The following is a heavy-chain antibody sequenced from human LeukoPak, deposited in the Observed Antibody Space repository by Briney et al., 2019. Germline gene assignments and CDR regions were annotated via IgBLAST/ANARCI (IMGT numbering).Heavy chain of an antibody. D-gene: IGHD6-13*01. V-gene: IGHV1-69*05. J-gene: IGHJ3*02. CDR2: IIPIFGTA. Sequence: ASVKVSCKASGGTFSSYAISWVRQAPGQGLEWMGGIIPIFGTANYAQKFQGRVTITTDESTSTAYMELSSLRSEDTAVYYCASPGTRSVAAAATRPFDAFDIWGQGTMVTVSS. CDR1: GGTFSSYA. CDR3: ASPGTRSVAAAATRPFDAFDI.